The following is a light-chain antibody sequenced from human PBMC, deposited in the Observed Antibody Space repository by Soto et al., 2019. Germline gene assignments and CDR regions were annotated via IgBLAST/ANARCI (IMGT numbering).Light chain of an antibody. Sequence: QSVLAQPPSASGSPGQSVTISCTGTSSDVGGYNYVSWFQQHPGKAPKLIIHEVNQRPSGVPDRFSGSKSGNTASLTVSGLQAEDEGTYYCSSYGGYNNVVFGTGNKVTVX. V-gene: IGLV2-8*01. CDR3: SSYGGYNNVV. CDR1: SSDVGGYNY. CDR2: EVN. J-gene: IGLJ1*01.